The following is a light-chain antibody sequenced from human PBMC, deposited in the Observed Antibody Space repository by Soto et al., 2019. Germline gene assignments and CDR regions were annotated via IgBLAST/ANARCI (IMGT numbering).Light chain of an antibody. Sequence: QSALTQPPSASGSPGQSVTISCTGTSSDVGGYNYVSWYQQPPGKAHKLMIYEVSKRPSGVPDHFSGSKSGNTASLTVSGLQAEDEADYYCISYAGSNNLVFGGGTKLTVL. V-gene: IGLV2-8*01. CDR1: SSDVGGYNY. J-gene: IGLJ3*02. CDR3: ISYAGSNNLV. CDR2: EVS.